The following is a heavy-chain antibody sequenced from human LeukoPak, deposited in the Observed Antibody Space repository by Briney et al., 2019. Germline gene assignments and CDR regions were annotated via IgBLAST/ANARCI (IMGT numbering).Heavy chain of an antibody. CDR1: GGSFSGYY. D-gene: IGHD2-15*01. Sequence: SETLSLTCAVYGGSFSGYYWSWIRQPPGKGLEWIGEINHSGSTNYNPSLKSRVTISVDTSKNQFSLKLSSVTAADTAVYYCARKLVYCSGGSCYSGFDYWGQEPWSPSPQ. CDR3: ARKLVYCSGGSCYSGFDY. V-gene: IGHV4-34*01. J-gene: IGHJ4*01. CDR2: INHSGST.